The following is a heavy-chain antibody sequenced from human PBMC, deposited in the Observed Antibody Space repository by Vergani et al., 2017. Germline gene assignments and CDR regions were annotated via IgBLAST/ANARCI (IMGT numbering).Heavy chain of an antibody. CDR2: ISGSGGST. CDR3: AKDPYSSGWYQGSDY. V-gene: IGHV3-23*01. D-gene: IGHD6-19*01. J-gene: IGHJ4*02. Sequence: EVQLLESGGGLVQPGGSLRLSCAASGFTFSSYAMSWVRQAPGKGLEWVAAISGSGGSTYYADSVKGRFTIARNNSKNTLYLQMNSLRAEDTAVYYCAKDPYSSGWYQGSDYWGQGTLVTVSS. CDR1: GFTFSSYA.